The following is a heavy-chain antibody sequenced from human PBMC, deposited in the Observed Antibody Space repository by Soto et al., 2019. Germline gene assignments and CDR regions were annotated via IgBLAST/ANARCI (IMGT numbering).Heavy chain of an antibody. CDR2: IRNKADSYTT. D-gene: IGHD3-16*01. CDR3: ATGGSRRPCDS. CDR1: GLTFSDHY. Sequence: EVQLVESGGGLVQPGGSLRLSCAASGLTFSDHYMNWVRQAPGKGLEWVGRIRNKADSYTTQYAASVKGRFTISRDDSKNALYLQMSSLKAEDRAVYYCATGGSRRPCDSWGQGTLVTVSS. V-gene: IGHV3-72*01. J-gene: IGHJ4*02.